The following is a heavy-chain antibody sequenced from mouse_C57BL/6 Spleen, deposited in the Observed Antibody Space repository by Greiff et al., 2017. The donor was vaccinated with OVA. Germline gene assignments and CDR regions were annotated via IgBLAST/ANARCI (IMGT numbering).Heavy chain of an antibody. D-gene: IGHD2-2*01. V-gene: IGHV5-4*01. Sequence: EVKLVESGGGLVKPGGSLKLSCAASGFTFSSYAMSWVRQTPEKRLEWVATISDGGSYTYYPDNVKGRFTISRDNAKNNLYLQMSHLKSEDTAMYYCARERGGGYYWYFDVWGTGTTVTVSS. CDR1: GFTFSSYA. J-gene: IGHJ1*03. CDR2: ISDGGSYT. CDR3: ARERGGGYYWYFDV.